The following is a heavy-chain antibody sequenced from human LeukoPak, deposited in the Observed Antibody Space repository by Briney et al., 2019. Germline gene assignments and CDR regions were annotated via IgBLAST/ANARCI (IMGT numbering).Heavy chain of an antibody. D-gene: IGHD1-26*01. Sequence: GGSLRLSCAASGFIFSSYWMSWVRQAPGKGLEWVANVKQDGSEQYYVDSVKGRFTISRDNAKNSLYLQMNNLRAEDTAAYYCARHSGTYYDYWGQGILVTVSS. J-gene: IGHJ4*02. V-gene: IGHV3-7*01. CDR2: VKQDGSEQ. CDR1: GFIFSSYW. CDR3: ARHSGTYYDY.